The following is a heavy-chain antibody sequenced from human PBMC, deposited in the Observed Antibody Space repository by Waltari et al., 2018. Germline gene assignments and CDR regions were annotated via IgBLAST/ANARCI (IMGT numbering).Heavy chain of an antibody. CDR3: ARSYYYDRIGDYPSLGAFDY. CDR1: GRNFSNYV. V-gene: IGHV1-69*12. D-gene: IGHD3-22*01. CDR2: IIPIFGTP. Sequence: QVQLVQSGAEVKKPGSSVKVSRKASGRNFSNYVISWVGQTPGQGLAWMGGIIPIFGTPNYAQKFQGRVTIIADESTSTVYMELSSLRSEDTAVYYCARSYYYDRIGDYPSLGAFDYWGQGTLVTVSS. J-gene: IGHJ4*02.